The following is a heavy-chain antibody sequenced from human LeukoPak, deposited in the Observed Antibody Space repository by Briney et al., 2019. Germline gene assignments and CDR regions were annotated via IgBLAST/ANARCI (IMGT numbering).Heavy chain of an antibody. CDR3: ARRASYYAMDV. CDR2: IYHSGST. J-gene: IGHJ6*02. V-gene: IGHV4-4*02. CDR1: GGSISSNNW. Sequence: SETLSLTCAVSGGSISSNNWWSWVRQPPGKGLEWIGEIYHSGSTNYNPSLKGRVTISVDKSKNQFSRKLTSVTAADTAVYYCARRASYYAMDVWGHGTTVTVSS.